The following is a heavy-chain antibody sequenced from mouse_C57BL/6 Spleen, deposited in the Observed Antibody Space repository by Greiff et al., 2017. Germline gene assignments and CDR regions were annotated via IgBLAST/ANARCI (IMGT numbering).Heavy chain of an antibody. CDR3: ARDRLIYYYGSSYWYFDV. D-gene: IGHD1-1*01. CDR2: ISDGGSYT. CDR1: GFTFSSYA. Sequence: EVQRVESGGGLVKPGGSLKLSCAASGFTFSSYAMSWVRQTPEKRLEWVATISDGGSYTYYPDNVKGRFTISRDNAKNNLYLQMSHLKSEDTAMYYCARDRLIYYYGSSYWYFDVWGTGTTVTVSS. J-gene: IGHJ1*03. V-gene: IGHV5-4*01.